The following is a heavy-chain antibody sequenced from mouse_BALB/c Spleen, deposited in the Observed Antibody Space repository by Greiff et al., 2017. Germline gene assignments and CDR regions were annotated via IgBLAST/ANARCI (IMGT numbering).Heavy chain of an antibody. D-gene: IGHD3-2*01. CDR3: ARVEDSSGYGFAY. CDR1: GYAFSNYW. V-gene: IGHV1-80*01. J-gene: IGHJ3*01. Sequence: VKLVESGAELVRPGSSVKISCKASGYAFSNYWMNWVKQRPGQGLEWIGQIYPGDGDTNYNGKFKGKATLTADKSSSTAYMQLSSLTSEDSAVYFCARVEDSSGYGFAYWGQGTLVTVSA. CDR2: IYPGDGDT.